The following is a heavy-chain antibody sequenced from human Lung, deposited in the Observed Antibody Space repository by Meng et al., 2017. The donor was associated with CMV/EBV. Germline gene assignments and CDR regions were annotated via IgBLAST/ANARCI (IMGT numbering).Heavy chain of an antibody. CDR3: ARDAYFNTGYPNWFDP. Sequence: ASXXVSXKAYGYAFSNYGVTWVRQAPGQGPEWMGWISGYNGNTKYAQKFQGRVTMTADTSTSTVYMELRSLTSDDTAVYYCARDAYFNTGYPNWFDPWGQGXLVTVSS. CDR1: GYAFSNYG. CDR2: ISGYNGNT. D-gene: IGHD3-16*01. J-gene: IGHJ5*02. V-gene: IGHV1-18*01.